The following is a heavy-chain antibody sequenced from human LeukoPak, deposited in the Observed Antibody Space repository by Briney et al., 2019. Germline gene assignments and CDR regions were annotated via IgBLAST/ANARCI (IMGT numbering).Heavy chain of an antibody. CDR1: GGSISIYY. CDR3: VRERNCSGASCLDGFDI. CDR2: IYNSGRT. J-gene: IGHJ3*02. D-gene: IGHD2-15*01. V-gene: IGHV4-59*01. Sequence: SETLSLTCTVSGGSISIYYWSWLRQPPGKGLEWIGYIYNSGRTNYNPSLESRVTISVDTSKNQFSLKLNSVTAADTAVYYCVRERNCSGASCLDGFDIWGQGTMVTVSS.